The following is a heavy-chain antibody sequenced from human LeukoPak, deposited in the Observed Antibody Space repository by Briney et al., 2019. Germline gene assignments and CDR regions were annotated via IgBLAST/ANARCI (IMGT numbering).Heavy chain of an antibody. D-gene: IGHD3-22*01. Sequence: GSLRLSCAASGFTVSSNYMSWVRQAPGKGLEWVSVIYSGGSTYYADSVKGRFTISRDNSKNTLYLQMNSLRAEDTAVYYCAKDLTPYYYDSSGPEKWGQGTLVTVSS. V-gene: IGHV3-66*01. CDR2: IYSGGST. J-gene: IGHJ4*02. CDR3: AKDLTPYYYDSSGPEK. CDR1: GFTVSSNY.